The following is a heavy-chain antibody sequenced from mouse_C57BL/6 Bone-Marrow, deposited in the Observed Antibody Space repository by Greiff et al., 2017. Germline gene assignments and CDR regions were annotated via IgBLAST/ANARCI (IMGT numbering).Heavy chain of an antibody. Sequence: VQLKESGPGLVAPSQSLSITCTVSGFSLTSYGVHWVRQPPGKGLEWLVVIWSDGSTTYNTALKSRLSISKDNSKSQVFLKMNSLQTDDTAMYYCARQRYYGSSYGTYAMDYWGQGTSGTVSS. CDR3: ARQRYYGSSYGTYAMDY. J-gene: IGHJ4*01. CDR1: GFSLTSYG. CDR2: IWSDGST. V-gene: IGHV2-6-1*01. D-gene: IGHD1-1*01.